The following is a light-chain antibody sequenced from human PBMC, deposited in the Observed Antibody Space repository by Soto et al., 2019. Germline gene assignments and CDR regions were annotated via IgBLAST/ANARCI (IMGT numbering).Light chain of an antibody. CDR3: QQYGSSLTWT. Sequence: EIVMTQSPATLSVSPGERATLSCRASQSVSTDLAWYQQKPGQAPSLLIYGASTRATGIPARFSGSGSGTEFTLTISSLQSEDFAVYFCQQYGSSLTWTFGQGTKVDIK. CDR2: GAS. J-gene: IGKJ1*01. CDR1: QSVSTD. V-gene: IGKV3-15*01.